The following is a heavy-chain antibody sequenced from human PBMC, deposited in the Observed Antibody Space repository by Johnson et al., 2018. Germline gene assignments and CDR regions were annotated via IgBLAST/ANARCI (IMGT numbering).Heavy chain of an antibody. V-gene: IGHV3-48*02. D-gene: IGHD1-26*01. J-gene: IGHJ1*01. CDR1: GFTFSSYS. Sequence: VQLVQSGGGLVQPGGSLRLSCAASGFTFSSYSMNWVRQAPGKGLEGVSYISSSSSTIYYADSVKGRFPISRDKAKNSLYLQMNSLRDEATAVYYCARDTSGRYLVYFQHWGQGTLVTVSS. CDR2: ISSSSSTI. CDR3: ARDTSGRYLVYFQH.